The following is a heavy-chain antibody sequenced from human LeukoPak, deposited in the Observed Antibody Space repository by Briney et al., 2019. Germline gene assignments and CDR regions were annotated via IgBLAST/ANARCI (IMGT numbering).Heavy chain of an antibody. CDR2: ISYDGSNK. V-gene: IGHV3-30*18. J-gene: IGHJ6*04. CDR1: GFTFSSYG. CDR3: AKDLGYCSSTSCYGGYYYYYGMDV. Sequence: GGSLRLSGAASGFTFSSYGMHWVRQAPGKGLEWVAVISYDGSNKYYADSVKGRFTISRDNSKNTLYLQMNSLRAEDTAVYYCAKDLGYCSSTSCYGGYYYYYGMDVWGKGTTVTVSS. D-gene: IGHD2-2*01.